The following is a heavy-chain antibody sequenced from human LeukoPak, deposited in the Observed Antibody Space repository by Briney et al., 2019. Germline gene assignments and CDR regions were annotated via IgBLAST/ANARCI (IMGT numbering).Heavy chain of an antibody. D-gene: IGHD3-16*01. CDR2: IHYSRSI. Sequence: SETLSLTCTVSGGSISTYYWSWIRQPPGKGLEWIGYIHYSRSINYNPSLHSRVTMSVDTSKNQFSQRLSSVTAADTAVYYCARGRLGGRYFDYWGQGTLVTVSS. CDR1: GGSISTYY. CDR3: ARGRLGGRYFDY. V-gene: IGHV4-59*01. J-gene: IGHJ4*02.